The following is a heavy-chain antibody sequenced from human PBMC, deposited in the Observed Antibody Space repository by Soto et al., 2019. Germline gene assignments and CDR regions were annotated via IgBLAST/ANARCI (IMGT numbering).Heavy chain of an antibody. J-gene: IGHJ4*02. CDR3: VRGSKDSYPGSRIFDF. CDR1: GLTFGSRA. CDR2: ITDTGGDA. V-gene: IGHV3-23*01. D-gene: IGHD3-10*01. Sequence: PGGSLRLSCVASGLTFGSRAMSWVRQSPGDGLEWVSTITDTGGDATYADSVRGRFAISRDNSKNTLYRQLSALRAEDSAIYFCVRGSKDSYPGSRIFDFWGRGTLVTVSS.